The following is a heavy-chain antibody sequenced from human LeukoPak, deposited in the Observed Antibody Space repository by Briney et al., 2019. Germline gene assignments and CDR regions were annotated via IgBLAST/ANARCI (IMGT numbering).Heavy chain of an antibody. CDR1: GDSINSGSYY. J-gene: IGHJ4*02. CDR2: IYYSGST. V-gene: IGHV4-39*01. CDR3: ARVRHSSSWYGRDLRYFDY. D-gene: IGHD6-13*01. Sequence: SETLSFTCTVSGDSINSGSYYWVWIRQPPGKGLEWIGSIYYSGSTYYNPSLKSRVTISVDTSKIQFSLRLSSVTAADTAVYYCARVRHSSSWYGRDLRYFDYWGQGTLVTVSS.